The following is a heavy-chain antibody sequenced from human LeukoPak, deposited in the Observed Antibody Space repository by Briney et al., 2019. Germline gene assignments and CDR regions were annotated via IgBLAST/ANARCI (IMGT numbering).Heavy chain of an antibody. J-gene: IGHJ4*02. CDR1: GFTFSSYS. D-gene: IGHD5-18*01. Sequence: PGGSLRLSCAASGFTFSSYSMNWVRQAPGKGLEWVSYISSSSSTIYYADSVKDRFTISRDNAKNSLFLQMNSLRAEDTAVYYCARRASTERGHSYGLDYWGQGTLVTVSS. CDR2: ISSSSSTI. CDR3: ARRASTERGHSYGLDY. V-gene: IGHV3-48*04.